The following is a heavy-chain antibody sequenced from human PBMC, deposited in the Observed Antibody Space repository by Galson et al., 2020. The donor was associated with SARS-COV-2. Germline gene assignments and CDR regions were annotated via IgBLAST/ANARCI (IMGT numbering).Heavy chain of an antibody. CDR2: NYYSGRT. D-gene: IGHD6-19*01. J-gene: IGHJ5*02. V-gene: IGHV4-59*08. CDR3: AIMYTHGWYLDT. CDR1: GGPISDFH. Sequence: ASETLSLTCTVSGGPISDFHWSWIRQPPGKGLEWIGYNYYSGRTSYSPSLKSRVTISLDTSKNQFSLRLSSVTAADTAVYYCAIMYTHGWYLDTWGPGTLVTVPS.